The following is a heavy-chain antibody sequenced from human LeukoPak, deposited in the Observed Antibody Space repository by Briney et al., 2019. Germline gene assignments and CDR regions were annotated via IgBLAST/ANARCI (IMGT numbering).Heavy chain of an antibody. CDR2: ISSSSSNI. D-gene: IGHD2-8*01. CDR3: ARDRYCTNGVCYDMDV. V-gene: IGHV3-21*01. CDR1: GFTFSSYS. Sequence: GGSLRLSCAASGFTFSSYSMNWVRQAPGKGLEWVSSISSSSSNIYYADSVKGRFTISRDNAKNSLYLQMNSLRAEDTAVYYCARDRYCTNGVCYDMDVWGKGTTVTVSS. J-gene: IGHJ6*03.